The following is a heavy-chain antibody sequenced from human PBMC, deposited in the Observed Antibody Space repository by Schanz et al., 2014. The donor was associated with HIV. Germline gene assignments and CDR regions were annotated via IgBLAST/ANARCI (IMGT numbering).Heavy chain of an antibody. CDR1: GGALSMYA. J-gene: IGHJ6*02. Sequence: QVLLVQSGAEVQKPGSSVKVSCKASGGALSMYAINWVRQAPGQGLEWMGDIIPILGGANYAQKFQGRVTITVDKSTSTVYMELIGLRSEDTAIYYCARDVQPLYGMDVWGQGTTVTVSS. CDR2: IIPILGGA. V-gene: IGHV1-69*06. D-gene: IGHD5-18*01. CDR3: ARDVQPLYGMDV.